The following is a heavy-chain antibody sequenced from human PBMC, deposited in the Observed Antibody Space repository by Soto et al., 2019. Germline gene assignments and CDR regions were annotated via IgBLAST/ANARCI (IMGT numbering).Heavy chain of an antibody. CDR1: GYTFTDYY. V-gene: IGHV1-2*02. CDR2: INPKSGGT. Sequence: ASVKVSCKASGYTFTDYYIHWVRQAPGQGLEWVGWINPKSGGTSYAQQFQGRVTMARDTSTTTAYMDLSSLRSDDTAVYYCASWYYDTSGHDAFDICGQGTLVTV. D-gene: IGHD3-22*01. CDR3: ASWYYDTSGHDAFDI. J-gene: IGHJ3*02.